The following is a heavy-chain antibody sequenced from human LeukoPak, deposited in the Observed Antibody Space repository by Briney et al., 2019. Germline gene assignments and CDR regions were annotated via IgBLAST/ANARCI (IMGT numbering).Heavy chain of an antibody. CDR1: GYSFTSYW. CDR2: IYPGDSNT. J-gene: IGHJ3*02. Sequence: GESLKISRKGSGYSFTSYWIGWVRQMPGKGLEWMGIIYPGDSNTRYSPSFQGQVTISADKSIAPAHLQWSSLKASDTAMYYCASTSRLGSNDAFDIWGRGTMVTVSS. D-gene: IGHD7-27*01. V-gene: IGHV5-51*01. CDR3: ASTSRLGSNDAFDI.